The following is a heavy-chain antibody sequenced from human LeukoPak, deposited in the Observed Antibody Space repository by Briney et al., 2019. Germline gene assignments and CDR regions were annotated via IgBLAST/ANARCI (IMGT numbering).Heavy chain of an antibody. CDR1: GGSITSGNYY. CDR2: IYYIGSA. J-gene: IGHJ6*02. V-gene: IGHV4-31*03. CDR3: ARSWDFYSGSGGMDV. D-gene: IGHD3-3*01. Sequence: SQTLSLTCTVSGGSITSGNYYWSWIRQHPAKGLEWIGCIYYIGSAYYNASLKSRVIISVDRSKNQFSLRLRFVTAADTAVYYCARSWDFYSGSGGMDVWGQGTTVTVPS.